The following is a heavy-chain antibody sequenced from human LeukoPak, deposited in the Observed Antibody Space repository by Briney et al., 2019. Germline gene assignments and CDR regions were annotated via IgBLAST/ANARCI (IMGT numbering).Heavy chain of an antibody. CDR1: GGSISSSNW. J-gene: IGHJ4*02. CDR3: ARAGGFFSPFGY. V-gene: IGHV4-4*02. Sequence: SGTLSLTCAVSGGSISSSNWWSWVRQPPGKGLEWIGYIYYSGSTYYNPSLKSRVTISVDTSKNQFSLKLSSVTAADTAVYYCARAGGFFSPFGYWGQGTLVTVSS. D-gene: IGHD3-3*01. CDR2: IYYSGST.